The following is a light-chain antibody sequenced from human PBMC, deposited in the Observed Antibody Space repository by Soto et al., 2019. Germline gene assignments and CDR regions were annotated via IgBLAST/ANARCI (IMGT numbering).Light chain of an antibody. CDR2: SDN. CDR3: ATWDDSLNALYV. V-gene: IGLV1-40*01. J-gene: IGLJ1*01. Sequence: QSVLTQPPSVSGAPGQRVTISCTGSSSNIGAGYVVHWYQQLPGAAPKLLIFSDNNRPSGVPDRFSGSKSGISASLAINGLQSEDEADYYCATWDDSLNALYVFGTGTKVTVL. CDR1: SSNIGAGYV.